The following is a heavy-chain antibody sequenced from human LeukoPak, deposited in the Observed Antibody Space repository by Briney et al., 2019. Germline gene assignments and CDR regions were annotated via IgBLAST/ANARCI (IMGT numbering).Heavy chain of an antibody. Sequence: PSETLSLTCTVSGGSISSSSYYWGWIRQPPGKGLEWIGSTYYSGSTYYNPSLKSRVTISVDTSKNQFSLKLSSVTAADTAVYYCARLAVAGTIDYWGQGTLVTVSS. CDR2: TYYSGST. J-gene: IGHJ4*02. V-gene: IGHV4-39*01. CDR3: ARLAVAGTIDY. CDR1: GGSISSSSYY. D-gene: IGHD6-19*01.